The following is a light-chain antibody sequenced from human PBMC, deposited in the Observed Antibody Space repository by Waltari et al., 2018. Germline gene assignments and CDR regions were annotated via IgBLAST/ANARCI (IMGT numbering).Light chain of an antibody. J-gene: IGLJ3*02. CDR3: SSYISSSTLEV. Sequence: SYTGTSSDVGGYNYVSWYQQHPGKAPKLMIFDVSNRPSGVSNRFSGSKSGNTASLTISGLQAEDEADYYCSSYISSSTLEVFGGGTRLTVL. V-gene: IGLV2-14*03. CDR1: SSDVGGYNY. CDR2: DVS.